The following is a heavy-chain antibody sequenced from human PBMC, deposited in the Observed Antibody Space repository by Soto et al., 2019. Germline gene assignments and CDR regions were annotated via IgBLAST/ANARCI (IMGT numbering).Heavy chain of an antibody. CDR3: TAMAGIDY. D-gene: IGHD6-19*01. V-gene: IGHV3-73*02. J-gene: IGHJ4*02. CDR2: IRTKTNNYAT. CDR1: GCTFSGSG. Sequence: EVQLVESGGGLVQPGGSLKLSCAASGCTFSGSGIHWVRQASGKGLEWVGRIRTKTNNYATAYAASVKGRFTISRDDSKNMAYLQMNSLKTEDTAVYYCTAMAGIDYWGQGTLVTVSS.